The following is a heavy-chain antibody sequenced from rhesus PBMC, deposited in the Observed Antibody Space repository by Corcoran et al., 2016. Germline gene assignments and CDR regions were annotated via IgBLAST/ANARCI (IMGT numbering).Heavy chain of an antibody. V-gene: IGHV4-173*01. Sequence: QLQLQESGPGLVTPSETLSLPCAASGGSISSTFSTWFRQPPGKVLEWIGRISQSGGTTDYSPSLRSRVTISRDTSRNHFSLKLTSVTAADTAVYYCARTPEVGGYNRFDVWGPGVLVSVSS. J-gene: IGHJ5-1*01. CDR2: ISQSGGTT. CDR3: ARTPEVGGYNRFDV. CDR1: GGSISSTF. D-gene: IGHD2-21*01.